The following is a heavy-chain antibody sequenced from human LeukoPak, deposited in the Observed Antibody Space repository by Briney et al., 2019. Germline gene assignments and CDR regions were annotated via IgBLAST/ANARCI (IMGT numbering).Heavy chain of an antibody. J-gene: IGHJ1*01. D-gene: IGHD1-26*01. Sequence: GGSLRLSCAASGFTFSSYSMNWVRQAPGKGLEWVSSISSSSSYIYYADSVKGRFTISRDNAKNSLYLQMNSLRAEDTAVCYCALELVGEYFQHWGQGTLVTVSS. CDR2: ISSSSSYI. CDR3: ALELVGEYFQH. V-gene: IGHV3-21*01. CDR1: GFTFSSYS.